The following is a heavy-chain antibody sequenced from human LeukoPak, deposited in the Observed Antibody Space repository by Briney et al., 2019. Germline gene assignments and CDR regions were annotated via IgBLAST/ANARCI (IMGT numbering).Heavy chain of an antibody. D-gene: IGHD3-3*01. CDR3: AKTTPAYDFWSGYESPLLYYYYGMDV. J-gene: IGHJ6*02. CDR2: IFNSGSST. CDR1: GFTFSIYA. Sequence: GGSLRLSCAASGFTFSIYAMNWVRQAPGKGLEWVSGIFNSGSSTYYADSVKGRFTISRDNSANTLYLQMNSLRADDTAVYYCAKTTPAYDFWSGYESPLLYYYYGMDVWGQGTTVTVSS. V-gene: IGHV3-23*05.